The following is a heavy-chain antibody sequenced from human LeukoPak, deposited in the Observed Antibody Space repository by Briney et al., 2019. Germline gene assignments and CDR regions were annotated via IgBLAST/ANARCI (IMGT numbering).Heavy chain of an antibody. J-gene: IGHJ4*02. V-gene: IGHV3-7*01. Sequence: PGGSLRLSCAASGFTFSSYWMSWVRQAPGKGLEWVANIKQDGSEKYYVDSVKGRFTISRGNAKNSLYLQMNSLRAEDTAVYYCARDPNYYDSSGYYFDYWGQGTLVTVSS. CDR3: ARDPNYYDSSGYYFDY. D-gene: IGHD3-22*01. CDR2: IKQDGSEK. CDR1: GFTFSSYW.